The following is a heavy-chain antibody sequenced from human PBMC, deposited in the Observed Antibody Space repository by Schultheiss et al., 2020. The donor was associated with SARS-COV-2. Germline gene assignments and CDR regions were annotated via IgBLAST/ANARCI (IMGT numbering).Heavy chain of an antibody. D-gene: IGHD3-22*01. Sequence: SETLSLTCAVSGYSISSGYYWGWIRQPPGKGLEWIGYIYYSGSTNYNPSLKSRVTISVDTSKNQFSLKLSSVTAADTAVYYCARLYYYDSSGPLGTGAFDIWGQGTMVTVSS. CDR1: GYSISSGYY. J-gene: IGHJ3*02. CDR2: IYYSGST. CDR3: ARLYYYDSSGPLGTGAFDI. V-gene: IGHV4-61*01.